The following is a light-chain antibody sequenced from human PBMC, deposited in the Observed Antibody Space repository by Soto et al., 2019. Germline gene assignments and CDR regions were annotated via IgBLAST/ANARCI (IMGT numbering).Light chain of an antibody. V-gene: IGLV2-14*01. J-gene: IGLJ3*02. Sequence: QSALTQPASVSGSPGQSITISCTGTSSDVGGYNYVSWYQQHPGKAPKLMIYDVSNRPSGVSDRFSGSKSGNTASLTISGLQAEDGADYYCSSYTISSTLGVFGGGTQLTVL. CDR1: SSDVGGYNY. CDR2: DVS. CDR3: SSYTISSTLGV.